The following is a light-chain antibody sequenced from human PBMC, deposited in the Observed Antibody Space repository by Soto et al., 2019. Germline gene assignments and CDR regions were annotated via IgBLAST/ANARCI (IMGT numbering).Light chain of an antibody. J-gene: IGLJ1*01. CDR3: SSYAGSSNV. CDR1: SSDVGGYNY. CDR2: EVN. V-gene: IGLV2-8*01. Sequence: VLTQPPSASGSPGQSVAISCTGTSSDVGGYNYVSWYQQHPGKAPKLMIYEVNKRPSGVPDRFYGSKSGNTASLTVSGLQAEDEADYYCSSYAGSSNVFGTGTKVTVL.